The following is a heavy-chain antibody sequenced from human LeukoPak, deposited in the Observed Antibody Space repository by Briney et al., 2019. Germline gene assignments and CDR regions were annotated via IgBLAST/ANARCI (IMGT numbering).Heavy chain of an antibody. CDR2: IIPIPGIA. Sequence: TVKVSCKASGGTFTSSAISCVRQAPGQGLEWMGRIIPIPGIANYAQKFQGRFTITEQKSTSTAYMELSSLRSEDTTVDYCVIHSTYYFDSWGQGTLCTVSS. D-gene: IGHD3-16*01. CDR3: VIHSTYYFDS. V-gene: IGHV1-69*04. CDR1: GGTFTSSA. J-gene: IGHJ4*02.